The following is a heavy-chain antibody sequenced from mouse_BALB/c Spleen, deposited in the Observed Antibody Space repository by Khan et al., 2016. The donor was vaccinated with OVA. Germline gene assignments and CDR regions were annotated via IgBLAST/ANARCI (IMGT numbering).Heavy chain of an antibody. Sequence: VQLQESGPGLVQPSQNLSITCTVSGFSLINYGVHWVRQSPGKALEWLGAIWSGGSTDYNAAFISRLSITKDNSKSQIFFKMNSLQADDTAVYYCARNGVFHYHGYGGMDFWGQGTSVTVSS. V-gene: IGHV2-4-1*01. J-gene: IGHJ4*01. D-gene: IGHD1-2*01. CDR1: GFSLINYG. CDR3: ARNGVFHYHGYGGMDF. CDR2: IWSGGST.